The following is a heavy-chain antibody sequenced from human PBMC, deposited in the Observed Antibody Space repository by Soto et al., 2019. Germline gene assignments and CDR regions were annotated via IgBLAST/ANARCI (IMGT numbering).Heavy chain of an antibody. CDR2: ISYDGSNK. V-gene: IGHV3-30*18. Sequence: GGSLRLSCAASGFTFSSYGMHWVRQAPGKGLEWVAVISYDGSNKYYADSVKGRFAISRDDSQNMVYLQMTSLKIEDTAVYFCTKDSYSTMIVVRFDYWGHGTLVTVSS. CDR1: GFTFSSYG. D-gene: IGHD3-22*01. CDR3: TKDSYSTMIVVRFDY. J-gene: IGHJ4*01.